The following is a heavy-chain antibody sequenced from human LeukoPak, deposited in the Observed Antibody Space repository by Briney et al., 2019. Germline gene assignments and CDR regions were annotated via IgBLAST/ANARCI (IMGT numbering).Heavy chain of an antibody. D-gene: IGHD3-16*01. Sequence: GGSLRLSCAASGFTFSSYGMHWVRQAPGKGLEWVAVISYDGSNKYYADSVKGRFTISRDNSKNTLYLQMNSLRAEDTAVYYCAKLSLGDANDAFDIWGQGTMVTVSS. J-gene: IGHJ3*02. CDR2: ISYDGSNK. V-gene: IGHV3-30*18. CDR1: GFTFSSYG. CDR3: AKLSLGDANDAFDI.